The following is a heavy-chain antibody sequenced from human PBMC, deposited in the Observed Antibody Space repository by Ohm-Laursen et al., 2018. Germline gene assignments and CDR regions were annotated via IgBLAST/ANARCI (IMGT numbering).Heavy chain of an antibody. V-gene: IGHV3-74*01. Sequence: SLRLSCAASGFTSSRYWMHWVRQAPGKGPVWVSRINGDGSSTIYADSVKGRFTISRDNAKNTLYLQMNSLRAEDTAVYYCVRSSAGGFDYWGQGTLVTVSS. CDR2: INGDGSST. CDR1: GFTSSRYW. D-gene: IGHD3-16*01. CDR3: VRSSAGGFDY. J-gene: IGHJ4*02.